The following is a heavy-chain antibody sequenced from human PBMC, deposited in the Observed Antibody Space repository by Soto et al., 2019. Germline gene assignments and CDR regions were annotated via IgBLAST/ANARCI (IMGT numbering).Heavy chain of an antibody. V-gene: IGHV4-34*01. Sequence: SETLSLTCAVYGGSFSGYYWSWIRQPPGKGLEWIGEINHSGSTNYNPSLKSRVTISVDTSKNQFSLKLSSVTAADTAVYYCARVVDSGYDEFDYWGQGTLVTVSS. J-gene: IGHJ4*02. D-gene: IGHD5-12*01. CDR3: ARVVDSGYDEFDY. CDR1: GGSFSGYY. CDR2: INHSGST.